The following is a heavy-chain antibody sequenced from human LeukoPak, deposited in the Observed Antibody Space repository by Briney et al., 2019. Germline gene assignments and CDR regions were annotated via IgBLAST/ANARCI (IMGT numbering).Heavy chain of an antibody. J-gene: IGHJ4*02. CDR2: INPDSGST. D-gene: IGHD1-26*01. V-gene: IGHV1-2*02. CDR1: GYNFTDYY. Sequence: ASVTVSCKTSGYNFTDYYIHWLRQAPGHGLEWMGWINPDSGSTRYAQKFQGRVTMTRDTSIRTAYMELSRLTSDDTALYYCAKDLTSGSYQPSDFWGQGALVTVSS. CDR3: AKDLTSGSYQPSDF.